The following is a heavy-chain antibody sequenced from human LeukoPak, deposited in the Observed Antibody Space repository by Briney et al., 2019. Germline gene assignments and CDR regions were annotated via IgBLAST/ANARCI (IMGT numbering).Heavy chain of an antibody. CDR2: IIPIFGTA. V-gene: IGHV1-69*05. J-gene: IGHJ3*02. CDR1: GGTFSSYA. Sequence: GASVKVSCMASGGTFSSYAISWVRQAPGQGLEWMGGIIPIFGTANYAQKFQGRVTITTDESTSTAYMELSSLRSEDTAVYYCARAKEMATIRSGLSAFDIWGQGTMVTVSS. D-gene: IGHD5-24*01. CDR3: ARAKEMATIRSGLSAFDI.